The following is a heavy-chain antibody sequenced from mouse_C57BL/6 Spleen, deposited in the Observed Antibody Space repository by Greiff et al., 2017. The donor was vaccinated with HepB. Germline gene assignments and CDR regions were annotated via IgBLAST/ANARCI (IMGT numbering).Heavy chain of an antibody. CDR2: FYPGSGSI. Sequence: VVKPGASVKLSCKASGSTFTEYTIPWVKQRSGQGLEWIGWFYPGSGSIKYNEKFKDKATLIADKSSSTVYMELSRLTSEDSAVYFCARHEEELQGFAYWGQGTLVTVSA. J-gene: IGHJ3*01. D-gene: IGHD2-1*01. V-gene: IGHV1-62-2*01. CDR1: GSTFTEYT. CDR3: ARHEEELQGFAY.